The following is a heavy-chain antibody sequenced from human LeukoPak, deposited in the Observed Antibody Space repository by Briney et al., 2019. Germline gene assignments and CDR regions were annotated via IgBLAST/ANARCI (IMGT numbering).Heavy chain of an antibody. Sequence: ASVKVSCKASGYTFTSYGISWVRQASGQGLEWMGWISAYNGNTNYAQKLQGRVTMTTDTSTSTAYMELRSLRSDDTAVYYCARDPTWLGMATTKSPFDYWGQGTLVTVSS. CDR2: ISAYNGNT. CDR1: GYTFTSYG. J-gene: IGHJ4*02. V-gene: IGHV1-18*01. CDR3: ARDPTWLGMATTKSPFDY. D-gene: IGHD5-24*01.